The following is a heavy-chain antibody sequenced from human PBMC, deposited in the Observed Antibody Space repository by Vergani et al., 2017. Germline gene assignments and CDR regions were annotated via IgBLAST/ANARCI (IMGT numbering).Heavy chain of an antibody. J-gene: IGHJ6*03. CDR1: GGSISSYY. V-gene: IGHV4-4*07. D-gene: IGHD6-13*01. Sequence: QVQLQESGPGLVKPSETLSLTCTVSGGSISSYYWSWIRQPAGKGLEWIGRIYTSGSTNYNPSLKSRVTMSVDTSKNQFSLKLNSVTAADTAVYYCARHKEQLVPGNYYYYYYMDVWGKGTTVTVSS. CDR2: IYTSGST. CDR3: ARHKEQLVPGNYYYYYYMDV.